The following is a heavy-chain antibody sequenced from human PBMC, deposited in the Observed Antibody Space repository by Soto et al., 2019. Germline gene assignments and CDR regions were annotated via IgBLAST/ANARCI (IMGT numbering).Heavy chain of an antibody. CDR1: GYNFTTFH. V-gene: IGHV1-18*04. D-gene: IGHD4-17*01. Sequence: ASKKVSCQASGYNFTTFHISWVRQAPGQGLEWMWWINPYNRNTNCTRKFQGRVTMTTDTPTSTAYMDLRSLTSDDTAVYSCARGSGDSYWGQGTLVTVSS. CDR3: ARGSGDSY. CDR2: INPYNRNT. J-gene: IGHJ4*02.